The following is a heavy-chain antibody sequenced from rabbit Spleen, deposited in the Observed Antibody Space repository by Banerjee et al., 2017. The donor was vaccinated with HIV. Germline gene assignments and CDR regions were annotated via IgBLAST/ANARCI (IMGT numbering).Heavy chain of an antibody. J-gene: IGHJ6*01. V-gene: IGHV1S45*01. CDR1: GLDFSSSYW. D-gene: IGHD4-1*01. Sequence: QEQLKESGGGLVQPGGSLTLTCKASGLDFSSSYWICWVRQAPGKGLEWIACIDAGSSDNTWYASWVNGRFTISKTSSTTVTLQMISLTAADTATYFCARQDYYGTGWGEWGPGTLVTVS. CDR2: IDAGSSDNT. CDR3: ARQDYYGTGWGE.